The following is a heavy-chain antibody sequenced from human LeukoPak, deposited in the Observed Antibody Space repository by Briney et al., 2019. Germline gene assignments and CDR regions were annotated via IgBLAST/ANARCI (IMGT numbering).Heavy chain of an antibody. CDR1: GGSISSYY. CDR3: ARVSSSWYQDWYFDL. J-gene: IGHJ2*01. Sequence: SETLSLTCTVSGGSISSYYWSWIRQPPGKGLEWIGEINHSGSTNYNPSLKSRVTMSVDTSKNQFSLKLSSVTAADTALYYCARVSSSWYQDWYFDLWGRGTLVTVSS. V-gene: IGHV4-34*01. D-gene: IGHD6-13*01. CDR2: INHSGST.